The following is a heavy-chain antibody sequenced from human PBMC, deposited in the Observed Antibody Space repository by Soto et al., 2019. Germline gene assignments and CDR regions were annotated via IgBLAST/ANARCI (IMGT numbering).Heavy chain of an antibody. D-gene: IGHD3-9*01. CDR1: GGSISSSSYY. V-gene: IGHV4-39*01. CDR3: ARVHAYYDILTGYDY. CDR2: IYYSGST. J-gene: IGHJ4*02. Sequence: PSETLSLTCTVSGGSISSSSYYWGWIRQPPGKGLEWIGSIYYSGSTYYNPSLKSRVTISVDTSKNQFSLKLSSVTAADTAVYYCARVHAYYDILTGYDYWGQGTLVTVSS.